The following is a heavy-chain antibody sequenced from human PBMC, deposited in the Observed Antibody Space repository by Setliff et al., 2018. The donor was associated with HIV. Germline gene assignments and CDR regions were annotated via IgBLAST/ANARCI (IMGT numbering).Heavy chain of an antibody. V-gene: IGHV4-39*01. D-gene: IGHD3-9*01. Sequence: PSETLSLTCTVPGGSINRSNYYWGWIRQPPGKGLEWIVTISYTGSTYYDPSLKRRVTISLDTSKNQFFLKLSSVTAPDTAIYYCARQTWEYYDTLTGYYRSPKNFDSWGQGTQVTVSS. CDR2: ISYTGST. J-gene: IGHJ4*02. CDR1: GGSINRSNYY. CDR3: ARQTWEYYDTLTGYYRSPKNFDS.